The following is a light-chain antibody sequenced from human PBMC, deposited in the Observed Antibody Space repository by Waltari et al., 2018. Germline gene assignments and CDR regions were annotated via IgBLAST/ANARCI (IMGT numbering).Light chain of an antibody. CDR3: CSFAGSYTYV. Sequence: QPALTQPRSVSGSPGQSVTISCTGTSRDVGGYQYVSWFQQHPGKVPKLLIYDVSERPSDVPDRFSGSKSANTASLTISGLQTEDEADYYCCSFAGSYTYVFGTGTRVTVL. CDR2: DVS. V-gene: IGLV2-11*01. CDR1: SRDVGGYQY. J-gene: IGLJ1*01.